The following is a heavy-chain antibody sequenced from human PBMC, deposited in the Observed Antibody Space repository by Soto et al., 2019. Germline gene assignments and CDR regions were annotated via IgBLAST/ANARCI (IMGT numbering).Heavy chain of an antibody. Sequence: SXTLALTCPVSGGAISNLYLRWIRQPPGNGLEWIGNAYYTGDTNHNPSPTRRITISVHTSKNQFSPTLRSVTAAATAVYYCARPGSSNGWFYFYYCGRGTLVTVSS. CDR2: AYYTGDT. J-gene: IGHJ4*02. CDR3: ARPGSSNGWFYFYY. D-gene: IGHD6-19*01. CDR1: GGAISNLY. V-gene: IGHV4-59*08.